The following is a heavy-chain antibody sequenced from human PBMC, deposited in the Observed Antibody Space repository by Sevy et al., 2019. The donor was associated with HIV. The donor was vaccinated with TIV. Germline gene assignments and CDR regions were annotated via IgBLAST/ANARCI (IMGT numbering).Heavy chain of an antibody. CDR2: IHNDGTT. Sequence: GGSLRLSCVVSGFRVSNNYLRWVRHAPGKGLEWVSVIHNDGTTIYADSAKGRFTVSRDNSQNKVFLQMSGLRVDDTAVYYCARGDTAYYGRWDIFDFWGRGTMITVSS. J-gene: IGHJ3*01. CDR3: ARGDTAYYGRWDIFDF. D-gene: IGHD3-10*01. CDR1: GFRVSNNY. V-gene: IGHV3-53*01.